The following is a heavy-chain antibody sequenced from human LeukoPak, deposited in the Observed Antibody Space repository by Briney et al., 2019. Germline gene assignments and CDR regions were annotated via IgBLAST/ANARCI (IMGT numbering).Heavy chain of an antibody. J-gene: IGHJ4*02. CDR3: ARASGGDGGYDLYYLDY. Sequence: PGRSLRLSCGVSGFNFNTYNMNWVRQAPGKGLEWVSTISSSSSYMYYADSVRGRFTISRDNAKSSLYLQMNSLRAEDTAVYYCARASGGDGGYDLYYLDYWGQGSLVTVSS. CDR1: GFNFNTYN. CDR2: ISSSSSYM. D-gene: IGHD5-12*01. V-gene: IGHV3-21*01.